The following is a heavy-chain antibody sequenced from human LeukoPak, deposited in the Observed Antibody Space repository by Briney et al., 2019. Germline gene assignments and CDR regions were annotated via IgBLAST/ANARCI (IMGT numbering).Heavy chain of an antibody. CDR3: ARGGKWSSGWYRDYYFDY. CDR2: IYYSGST. CDR1: GGSISSYY. D-gene: IGHD6-19*01. V-gene: IGHV4-59*01. Sequence: PSETLSLTCTVFGGSISSYYWSWIRQPPGKGLEWIGDIYYSGSTNYNPSLKSRVTISVDTSKNQFSLKLSSVTAADTAVYYCARGGKWSSGWYRDYYFDYWGQGTLVTVSS. J-gene: IGHJ4*02.